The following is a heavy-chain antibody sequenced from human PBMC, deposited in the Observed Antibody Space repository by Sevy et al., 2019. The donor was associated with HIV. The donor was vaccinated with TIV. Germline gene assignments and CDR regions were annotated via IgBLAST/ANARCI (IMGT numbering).Heavy chain of an antibody. CDR3: ARELLAGFFGLHGMDV. D-gene: IGHD3-10*01. CDR2: ISGSSSYI. CDR1: GFTFSSYS. V-gene: IGHV3-21*01. Sequence: GGSLRLSCAASGFTFSSYSMNWVRQAPGKGLEWVSSISGSSSYIYYADSVMGRFTISRDNAKNSLYLQMNSLRAEDTAVYYCARELLAGFFGLHGMDVWGQGTTVTVSS. J-gene: IGHJ6*02.